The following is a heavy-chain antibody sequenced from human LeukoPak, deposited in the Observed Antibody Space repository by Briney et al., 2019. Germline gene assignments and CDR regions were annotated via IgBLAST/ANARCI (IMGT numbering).Heavy chain of an antibody. CDR2: ISSSSRTI. J-gene: IGHJ4*02. Sequence: GGSLRLSCAASGFTFSNYAMNWVRQAPGKGLEWVSYISSSSRTIYYADSVKGRFTISRDNAKNSLSLQMNSLRAEDTAVYYCIVLAVAGTFGFDYWGQGTQVIVSP. CDR1: GFTFSNYA. V-gene: IGHV3-48*01. CDR3: IVLAVAGTFGFDY. D-gene: IGHD6-19*01.